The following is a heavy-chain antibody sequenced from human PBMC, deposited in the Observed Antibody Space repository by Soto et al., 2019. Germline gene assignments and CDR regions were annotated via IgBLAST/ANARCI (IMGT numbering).Heavy chain of an antibody. Sequence: QVQLQESGPGLVKPSETLSLTCTVSGGSISSYYWSWIRQPPGKGLEWIGYIYYSGSTNYNPSLKSQITISVDTAKNQFSLKLSSVTAADTAVYYCARYCSGGSCYLDPWGQGTLVTVSS. D-gene: IGHD2-15*01. V-gene: IGHV4-59*01. J-gene: IGHJ5*02. CDR1: GGSISSYY. CDR2: IYYSGST. CDR3: ARYCSGGSCYLDP.